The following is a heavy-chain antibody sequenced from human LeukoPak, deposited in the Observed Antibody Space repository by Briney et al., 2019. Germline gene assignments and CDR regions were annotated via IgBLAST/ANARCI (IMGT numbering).Heavy chain of an antibody. V-gene: IGHV4-59*11. D-gene: IGHD3-10*01. CDR1: GGSIRSHH. CDR2: IDYSGST. CDR3: ARKGYFSSESYFDY. J-gene: IGHJ4*02. Sequence: SETLSLTCTVSGGSIRSHHWSWIRQPPGKGLECIGYIDYSGSTNYNPSLKSRVTISEDTSKNQFSLKLSSVTAADTAVYYCARKGYFSSESYFDYWGQGTLVTVSS.